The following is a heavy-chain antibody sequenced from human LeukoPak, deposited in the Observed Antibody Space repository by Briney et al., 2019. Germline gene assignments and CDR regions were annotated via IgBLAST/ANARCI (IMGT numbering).Heavy chain of an antibody. J-gene: IGHJ6*03. V-gene: IGHV3-11*04. CDR2: IKGTGLTT. Sequence: GGSLRLSCAASGLTFSDYYMSWIRQAPGKGLEWVSTIKGTGLTTYYADSVKGRFTISRDNAKNSLFLQMSSLRADDTAIYYCARAGELRYMDVWGKGTAVTVSS. CDR1: GLTFSDYY. CDR3: ARAGELRYMDV. D-gene: IGHD3-16*01.